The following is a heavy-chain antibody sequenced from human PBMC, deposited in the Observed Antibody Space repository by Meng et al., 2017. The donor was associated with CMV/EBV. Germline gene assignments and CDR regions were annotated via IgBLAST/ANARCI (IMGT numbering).Heavy chain of an antibody. CDR2: INWNGGST. J-gene: IGHJ6*02. D-gene: IGHD2-2*01. CDR3: ARGKLDPHCSSTSCYDYYYGMDV. V-gene: IGHV3-20*04. Sequence: GGSLRLSCAASGFTFDDYGMSWVRQAPRKGLEWVSGINWNGGSTGYADSVKGRFTISRDNAKNSLYLQMNSLRAEDTAVYYCARGKLDPHCSSTSCYDYYYGMDVWGQGTTVTVSS. CDR1: GFTFDDYG.